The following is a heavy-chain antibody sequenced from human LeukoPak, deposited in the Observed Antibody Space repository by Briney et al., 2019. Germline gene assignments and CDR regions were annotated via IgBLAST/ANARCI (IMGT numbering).Heavy chain of an antibody. J-gene: IGHJ4*02. Sequence: EASVKVSCKASGGTFSSYALSWVRQAPGQGLEWMGGIIPIFGTANYAQKFQGRVTITADECTSTAYMELSSLRSEDTAVYYCAISTKRGYSYGFDYWGQGTLVTVSS. V-gene: IGHV1-69*01. CDR1: GGTFSSYA. CDR2: IIPIFGTA. D-gene: IGHD5-18*01. CDR3: AISTKRGYSYGFDY.